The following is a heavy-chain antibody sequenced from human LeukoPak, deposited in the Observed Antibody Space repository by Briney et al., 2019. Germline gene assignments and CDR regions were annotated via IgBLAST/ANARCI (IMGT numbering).Heavy chain of an antibody. D-gene: IGHD2-2*01. CDR1: GFTFSSYA. CDR3: ASDIVVVPAGTFDY. V-gene: IGHV3-30-3*01. CDR2: ISYDGSNK. Sequence: AGGSLRLSCAASGFTFSSYAMHWVRQAPGKGLEWVAVISYDGSNKYYADSVKGRFTTSRDNSKNTLYLQMNSLRAEDTAVYYCASDIVVVPAGTFDYWGQGTLVTVSS. J-gene: IGHJ4*02.